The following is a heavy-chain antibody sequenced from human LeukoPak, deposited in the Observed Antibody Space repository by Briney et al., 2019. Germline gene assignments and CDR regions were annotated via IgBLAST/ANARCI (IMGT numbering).Heavy chain of an antibody. CDR1: GFTISNYY. Sequence: GGSLRLSCAASGFTISNYYMSWVRQAPGKGLEWVSVIYTGGNTYYTDAVKGRFTISRHNSKNTLYLQMNNLRAVDTAVYYCARGGPATTIDYWGRGTLVTVSS. CDR3: ARGGPATTIDY. D-gene: IGHD1-1*01. V-gene: IGHV3-53*04. J-gene: IGHJ4*02. CDR2: IYTGGNT.